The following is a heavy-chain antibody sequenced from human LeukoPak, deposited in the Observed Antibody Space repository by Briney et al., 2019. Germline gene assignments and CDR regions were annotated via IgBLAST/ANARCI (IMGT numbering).Heavy chain of an antibody. CDR1: GGSISSSSYY. D-gene: IGHD4-11*01. Sequence: PSETLSLTCTVSGGSISSSSYYWGWIRQPPGKGLQWIGSIYYSGSTYYNPSLKSRVTISVDTSKNQFSLKLSSVTAADTAVYYCARHDYSNLPKIDYWGQGTLVTVSS. J-gene: IGHJ4*02. CDR3: ARHDYSNLPKIDY. CDR2: IYYSGST. V-gene: IGHV4-39*01.